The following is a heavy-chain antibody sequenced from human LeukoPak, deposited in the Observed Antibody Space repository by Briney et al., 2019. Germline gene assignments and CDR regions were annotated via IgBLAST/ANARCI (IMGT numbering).Heavy chain of an antibody. CDR1: GGSISSYY. CDR3: ARVRRGVIVY. Sequence: SETLSLTCTVSGGSISSYYWSWIRQPPGKGLEWIGYIYYSGSTNYNPSLKSRVTISVDTSKNQFSLKLSSVTAADTAVYYCARVRRGVIVYWGQGTLVTVSS. V-gene: IGHV4-59*01. J-gene: IGHJ4*02. D-gene: IGHD3-10*01. CDR2: IYYSGST.